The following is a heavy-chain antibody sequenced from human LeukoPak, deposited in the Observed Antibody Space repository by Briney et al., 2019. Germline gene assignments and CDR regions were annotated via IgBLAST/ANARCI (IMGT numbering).Heavy chain of an antibody. D-gene: IGHD4-17*01. CDR1: GGSISSGSYY. Sequence: PSETLSLTCTVSGGSISSGSYYWGWIRQPPGKGLEWIGSIYYSGSTYYNPSLKRRVTISVDTSKNQFSLKLSSVTAADTAVYYCARGSGDYIGDNRFDPWGQGTLVTVSS. CDR2: IYYSGST. CDR3: ARGSGDYIGDNRFDP. V-gene: IGHV4-39*01. J-gene: IGHJ5*02.